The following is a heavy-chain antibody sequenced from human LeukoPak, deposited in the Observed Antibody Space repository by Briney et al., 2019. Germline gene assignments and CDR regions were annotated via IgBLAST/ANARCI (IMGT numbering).Heavy chain of an antibody. Sequence: GRSLRLSCAASGFTFSSYAMHWVRQAPGKGLEWVAVISYEGNNKYYADSVKGRFTISRDNSKNTLYLQMNSLRAEDTAVYYCARDGYCSSTSCLYYYYMDVWGKGTTV. CDR2: ISYEGNNK. CDR1: GFTFSSYA. J-gene: IGHJ6*03. CDR3: ARDGYCSSTSCLYYYYMDV. V-gene: IGHV3-30*04. D-gene: IGHD2-2*03.